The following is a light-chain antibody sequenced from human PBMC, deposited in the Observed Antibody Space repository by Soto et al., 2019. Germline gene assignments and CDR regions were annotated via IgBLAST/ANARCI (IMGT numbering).Light chain of an antibody. V-gene: IGKV1-39*01. J-gene: IGKJ1*01. Sequence: DIQMTQSPSSLSSSVRERFTITCVASQSISSYLNWYQQKPGKAPKLLIYAASSLQSGVPSRFSGSGSGTDFTLTISSLQPEDFATYYCQQSYSTPRTFGQGTKVDIK. CDR3: QQSYSTPRT. CDR1: QSISSY. CDR2: AAS.